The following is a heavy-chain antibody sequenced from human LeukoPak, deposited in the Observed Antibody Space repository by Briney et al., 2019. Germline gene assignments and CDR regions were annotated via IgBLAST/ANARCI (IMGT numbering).Heavy chain of an antibody. J-gene: IGHJ5*02. CDR3: SQMGPHDSSGYYPFDP. Sequence: GGSLRLSCAASGFTFSSYSMNWVRQAPGKGLEWVSSISSSSSYIYYADSVKGRFTISRDNAKNSLYLQMNSLRAEDTAVYYCSQMGPHDSSGYYPFDPWGQGTLVTVSS. D-gene: IGHD3-22*01. V-gene: IGHV3-21*01. CDR2: ISSSSSYI. CDR1: GFTFSSYS.